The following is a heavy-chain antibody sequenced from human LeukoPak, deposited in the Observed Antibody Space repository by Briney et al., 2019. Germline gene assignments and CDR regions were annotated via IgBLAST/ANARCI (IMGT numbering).Heavy chain of an antibody. CDR1: GFTFSSYW. V-gene: IGHV3-7*01. Sequence: GGSLRLSCAASGFTFSSYWMSWVRQAPGKGLERVANIKQDGSEKYYVDSVKGRFTISRDNAKNSLYLQMNSLRAEDTAVYYCARDDCSSISCYHNWFDPWGQGTLVAVSS. CDR3: ARDDCSSISCYHNWFDP. J-gene: IGHJ5*02. CDR2: IKQDGSEK. D-gene: IGHD2-2*01.